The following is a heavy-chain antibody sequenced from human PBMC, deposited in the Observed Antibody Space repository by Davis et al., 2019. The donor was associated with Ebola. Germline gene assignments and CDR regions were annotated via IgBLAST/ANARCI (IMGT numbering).Heavy chain of an antibody. CDR2: INPNSGGT. Sequence: ASVKVSCKASGYTFTSYYMHWVRQAPGQGLEWMGWINPNSGGTNYAQKFQGWVTMTRDTSISTAYMELSRLRSDDTAVYYCATAMVRGYYYGMDVWGQGTTVTVSS. CDR3: ATAMVRGYYYGMDV. V-gene: IGHV1-2*04. J-gene: IGHJ6*02. CDR1: GYTFTSYY. D-gene: IGHD3-10*01.